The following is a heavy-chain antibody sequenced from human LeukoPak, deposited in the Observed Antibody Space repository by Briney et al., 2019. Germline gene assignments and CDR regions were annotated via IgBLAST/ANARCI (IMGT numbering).Heavy chain of an antibody. Sequence: SETLSLTCTVSSGSISNYYWSWIRQPPGKGLEWIGYIYYTGSTKYNPSLKSRVTLSVASSKTQFSLKLNSVTAADTAVYYCAKSPSWGSGLDAFDIWGQGTMVTVSS. CDR1: SGSISNYY. CDR2: IYYTGST. D-gene: IGHD7-27*01. CDR3: AKSPSWGSGLDAFDI. J-gene: IGHJ3*02. V-gene: IGHV4-59*01.